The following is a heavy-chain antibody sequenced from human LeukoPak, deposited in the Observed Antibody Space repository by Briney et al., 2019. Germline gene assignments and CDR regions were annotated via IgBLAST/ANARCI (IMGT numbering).Heavy chain of an antibody. CDR3: AKDSYYDSSGYLGY. D-gene: IGHD3-22*01. CDR2: ISWNSGSI. V-gene: IGHV3-9*01. J-gene: IGHJ4*02. CDR1: GFTFDEYA. Sequence: GGSLRLSCAAAGFTFDEYAMHWVRQAPGKGLEWVSGISWNSGSIGYADSVKGRFTISRDNSKNTLYLQMNSLRAEDTAVYYCAKDSYYDSSGYLGYWGQGTLVTVSS.